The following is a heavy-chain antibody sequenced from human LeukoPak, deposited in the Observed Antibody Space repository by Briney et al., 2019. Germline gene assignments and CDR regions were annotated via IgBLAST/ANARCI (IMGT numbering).Heavy chain of an antibody. V-gene: IGHV4-34*01. Sequence: SETLSLTCAVYGGSFSGYYWSWIRQPPGKGLEWIGEINHSGSTNYNPSLKSRVTISVDTSKNQFSLKLSSVTAADTAVYYCARRFRSIVVVVAARYYFDYWGQGTLVTVSS. CDR1: GGSFSGYY. J-gene: IGHJ4*02. CDR3: ARRFRSIVVVVAARYYFDY. D-gene: IGHD2-15*01. CDR2: INHSGST.